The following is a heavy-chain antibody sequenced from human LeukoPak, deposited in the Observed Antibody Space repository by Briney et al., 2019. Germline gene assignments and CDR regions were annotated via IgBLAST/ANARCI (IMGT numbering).Heavy chain of an antibody. V-gene: IGHV4-38-2*01. CDR1: GYSISSGYY. CDR3: ARLTYGDYVWFDP. Sequence: SETLSLNCAVSGYSISSGYYWGWIRQPPGKGLEWIGSIYHSGSTYYNPSLKSRVTISVDTSKNQFSLKLSSVTAADTAVYYCARLTYGDYVWFDPWGQGTLVTVSS. J-gene: IGHJ5*02. D-gene: IGHD4-17*01. CDR2: IYHSGST.